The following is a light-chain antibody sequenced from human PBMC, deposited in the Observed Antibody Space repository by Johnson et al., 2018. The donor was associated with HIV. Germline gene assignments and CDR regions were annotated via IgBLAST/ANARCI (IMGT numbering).Light chain of an antibody. Sequence: QSVLTQPPSMSAAPGQKVTISCSGSSSNIGNNYISWYQQLPGTAPKLLIFENHNRPPGIPDRFSGSKSGTSATLGIIELQTGDEADYYCETWDSSLSAYVFVTWTKVTFL. CDR1: SSNIGNNY. CDR2: ENH. CDR3: ETWDSSLSAYV. V-gene: IGLV1-51*02. J-gene: IGLJ1*01.